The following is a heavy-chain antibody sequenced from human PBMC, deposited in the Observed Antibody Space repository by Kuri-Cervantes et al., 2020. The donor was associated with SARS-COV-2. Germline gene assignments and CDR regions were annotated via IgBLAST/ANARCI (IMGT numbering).Heavy chain of an antibody. CDR3: ARGTYDFQH. CDR2: ISYDGSNK. D-gene: IGHD1/OR15-1a*01. CDR1: GFTFSSYA. J-gene: IGHJ1*01. Sequence: LSLTCAASGFTFSSYAMHWVRQAPGKGLEWVAVISYDGSNKYYADSVKGRFTIPRDNSKNTLYLQMNSLRAEDTAVYYCARGTYDFQHWGQGTLVTVSS. V-gene: IGHV3-30-3*01.